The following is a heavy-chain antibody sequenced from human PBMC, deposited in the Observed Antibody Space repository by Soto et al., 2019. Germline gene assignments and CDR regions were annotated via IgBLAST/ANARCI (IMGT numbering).Heavy chain of an antibody. D-gene: IGHD5-12*01. Sequence: QVQLVQSGAEVKKPGSSVKVSCKASGGTFSSYAISWVRQAPGQGLEWMGGIIPIFGTANYAQKFQGRVTITADESTSTAYIELGSLRSEDTAVYYCATYSGYDYDYYYGMDVWGHGTTVTVSS. CDR1: GGTFSSYA. CDR2: IIPIFGTA. J-gene: IGHJ6*02. V-gene: IGHV1-69*12. CDR3: ATYSGYDYDYYYGMDV.